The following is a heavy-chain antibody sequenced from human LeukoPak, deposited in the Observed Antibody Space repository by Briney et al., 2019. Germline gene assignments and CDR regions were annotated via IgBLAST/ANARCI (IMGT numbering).Heavy chain of an antibody. V-gene: IGHV3-11*06. CDR2: ISSSSSYI. J-gene: IGHJ6*02. D-gene: IGHD6-13*01. Sequence: GGSLRLSCAASGFTFSDYYMSWIRQAPGKGLEWVSSISSSSSYIYYADPVKGRFTISRDNAKNSLYLQMNSLRAEDTAAYYCARDFLRGSIAAAGSGMDVWGQGTTVTVSS. CDR3: ARDFLRGSIAAAGSGMDV. CDR1: GFTFSDYY.